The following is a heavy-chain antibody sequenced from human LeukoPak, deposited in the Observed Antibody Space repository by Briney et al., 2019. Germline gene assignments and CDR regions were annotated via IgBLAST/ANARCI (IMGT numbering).Heavy chain of an antibody. CDR1: GFTFSNYW. D-gene: IGHD6-6*01. CDR3: TSLYSSSSRFSDY. Sequence: GGSLRLSCAASGFTFSNYWMTWVRQAPGKGLEWVANIKEDGSEKYYGDSVKGRFTISRDNAKNSLYLQMNSLKTEDTAVYYCTSLYSSSSRFSDYWGQGTLVTVSS. J-gene: IGHJ4*02. V-gene: IGHV3-7*03. CDR2: IKEDGSEK.